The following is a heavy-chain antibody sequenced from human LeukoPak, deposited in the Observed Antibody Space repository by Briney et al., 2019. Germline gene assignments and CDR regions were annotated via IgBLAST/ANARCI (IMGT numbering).Heavy chain of an antibody. Sequence: PGGSLRLSCAASGFTFSSYEMNWVRQAPGKGLERVSYISSSGSPKYYADSVKGRFTISRDNAKNSLYLQMNSLRAEDTAVYYCARVWQQLVQYWGQGTLVTVSS. V-gene: IGHV3-48*03. D-gene: IGHD6-13*01. CDR1: GFTFSSYE. CDR3: ARVWQQLVQY. CDR2: ISSSGSPK. J-gene: IGHJ4*02.